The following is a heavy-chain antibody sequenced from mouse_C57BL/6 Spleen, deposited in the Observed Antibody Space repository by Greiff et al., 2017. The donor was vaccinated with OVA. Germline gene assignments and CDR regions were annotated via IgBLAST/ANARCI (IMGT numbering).Heavy chain of an antibody. CDR2: INPNNGGT. Sequence: VQLKQSGPELVKPGASVKMSCKASGYTFTDYNMHWVKQSHGKSLEWIGYINPNNGGTSYNQKFKGKATLTVNKSSSTAYMELRSLTSEDSAVYYCAFITTVPYYFDYWGQGTTLTVSS. CDR3: AFITTVPYYFDY. CDR1: GYTFTDYN. J-gene: IGHJ2*01. V-gene: IGHV1-22*01. D-gene: IGHD1-1*01.